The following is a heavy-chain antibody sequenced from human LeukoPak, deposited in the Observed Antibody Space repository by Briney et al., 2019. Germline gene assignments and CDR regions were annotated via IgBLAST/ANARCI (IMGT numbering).Heavy chain of an antibody. CDR2: ISVRSNYI. J-gene: IGHJ4*02. CDR3: VRLRRNIDTSGYYYYYDF. V-gene: IGHV3-21*01. D-gene: IGHD3-22*01. Sequence: GGSLSLSCAASGYTFSSFSINWVRRAPGKGLEWVSSISVRSNYIYYADSVRGRFTIPRDDARDSLYLQMNSLRAEDTAVYYCVRLRRNIDTSGYYYYYDFWGQGTLVTVSS. CDR1: GYTFSSFS.